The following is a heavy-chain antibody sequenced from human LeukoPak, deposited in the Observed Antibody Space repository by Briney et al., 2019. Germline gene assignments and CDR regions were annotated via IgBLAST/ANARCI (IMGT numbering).Heavy chain of an antibody. CDR2: IAHDSSNT. CDR1: GFTFSSYA. CDR3: GKASSGYYSAILH. V-gene: IGHV3-30*04. J-gene: IGHJ4*02. D-gene: IGHD3-22*01. Sequence: GGSQRLSCAASGFTFSSYAMHWVRQAPGKGLEWVTVIAHDSSNTIYADSVKGRFTISRDNAKNSLYLQMDSLRAEDTAFYYCGKASSGYYSAILHWGQGTLVTVSS.